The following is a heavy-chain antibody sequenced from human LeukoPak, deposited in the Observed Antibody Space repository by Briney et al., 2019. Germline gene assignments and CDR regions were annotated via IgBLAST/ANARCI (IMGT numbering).Heavy chain of an antibody. CDR1: GGTFSSYA. Sequence: ASVKVSCKASGGTFSSYAISWVRQAPGQGLEWMGGIIPIFGTANYAQKFQGRVTITADESTGTAYMELSSLRSEDTAVYYCARKALGGAAYYYGMDVWGQGTTVTVSS. CDR3: ARKALGGAAYYYGMDV. CDR2: IIPIFGTA. J-gene: IGHJ6*02. D-gene: IGHD3-16*01. V-gene: IGHV1-69*01.